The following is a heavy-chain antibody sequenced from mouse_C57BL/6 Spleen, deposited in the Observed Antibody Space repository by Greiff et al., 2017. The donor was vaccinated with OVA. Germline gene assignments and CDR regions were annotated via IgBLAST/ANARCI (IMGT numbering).Heavy chain of an antibody. V-gene: IGHV1-47*01. J-gene: IGHJ3*01. CDR2: FHPYNDDT. CDR3: ARPGDYDGDWFAY. D-gene: IGHD2-4*01. Sequence: QVQLKQSGAELVKPGASVKMSCKASGYTFTTYPIEWMKQNHGKSLEWIGNFHPYNDDTKYTEKFKGKATLTVEKSSSTVYLELSRLTSDASAVYNCARPGDYDGDWFAYWGQGTLVTVSA. CDR1: GYTFTTYP.